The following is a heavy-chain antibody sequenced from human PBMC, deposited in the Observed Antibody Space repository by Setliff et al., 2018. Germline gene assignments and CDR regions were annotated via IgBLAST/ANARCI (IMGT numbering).Heavy chain of an antibody. Sequence: GGSLRLSCAASGFTFSSYAMHWVRQAPGKGLEYVSAISSNGGSTYYADSVKGRFTISRDNSKNTLYLQMGSLRAEDMAVYYCAKAPAPSAASLLNWFDPWGQGTLVTVSS. CDR1: GFTFSSYA. CDR3: AKAPAPSAASLLNWFDP. CDR2: ISSNGGST. J-gene: IGHJ5*02. D-gene: IGHD2-2*01. V-gene: IGHV3-64*02.